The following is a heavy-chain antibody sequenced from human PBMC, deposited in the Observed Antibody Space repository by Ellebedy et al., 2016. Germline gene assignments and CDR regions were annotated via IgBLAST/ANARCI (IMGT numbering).Heavy chain of an antibody. D-gene: IGHD5-18*01. CDR1: GFTFSSYS. J-gene: IGHJ4*02. CDR3: ARVEDTAMVGYFDY. V-gene: IGHV3-48*01. CDR2: ISSSSSTI. Sequence: GESLKISCAASGFTFSSYSMNWVRQAPGKGLEWVSYISSSSSTIYYADSVKGRFSISRDNGKNSLYLQMNSLRAEDTAVYYCARVEDTAMVGYFDYWGQGTLVTVSS.